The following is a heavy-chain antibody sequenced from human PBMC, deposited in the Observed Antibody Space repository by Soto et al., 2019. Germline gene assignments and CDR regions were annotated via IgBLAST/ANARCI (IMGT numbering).Heavy chain of an antibody. J-gene: IGHJ4*02. D-gene: IGHD6-6*01. CDR2: ISWNSGRI. Sequence: GGSLRLSCAVSGFIFDDYAMHWVRQAPGKGLEWVSGISWNSGRIGYADSVKGRFIISRDNAKNSLYLQLNSLRVEDTALYYCAKDITSQYISSSYFDHWGQGTLVTVS. CDR1: GFIFDDYA. CDR3: AKDITSQYISSSYFDH. V-gene: IGHV3-9*01.